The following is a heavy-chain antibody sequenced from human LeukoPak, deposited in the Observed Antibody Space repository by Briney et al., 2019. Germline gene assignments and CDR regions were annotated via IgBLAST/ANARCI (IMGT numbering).Heavy chain of an antibody. J-gene: IGHJ4*02. CDR3: AREPPRDSSGYYSYYFDY. D-gene: IGHD3-22*01. CDR2: ISSSSSYI. V-gene: IGHV3-21*01. CDR1: GFTFSSYS. Sequence: GGSLRLSCAASGFTFSSYSMNWVRQAPGKGLEWVPSISSSSSYIYYADSVKGRFTISRDNAKNSLYLQMNSLRAEDTAVYYCAREPPRDSSGYYSYYFDYWGQGTLVTVSS.